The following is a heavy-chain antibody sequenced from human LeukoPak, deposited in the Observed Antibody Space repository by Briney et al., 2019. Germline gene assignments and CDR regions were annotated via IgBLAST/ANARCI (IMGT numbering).Heavy chain of an antibody. CDR2: INQDVSET. CDR1: AFTFASHW. CDR3: ARDRGYSSFDY. D-gene: IGHD4-23*01. V-gene: IGHV3-7*01. Sequence: PGGSLRLSCAASAFTFASHWMGWVRQAPGKGLGWVANINQDVSETNYVDSVNGRFTISRDNAKNSLYLQMTSLRVEDTAVYYCARDRGYSSFDYWGQGTLVTVSS. J-gene: IGHJ4*02.